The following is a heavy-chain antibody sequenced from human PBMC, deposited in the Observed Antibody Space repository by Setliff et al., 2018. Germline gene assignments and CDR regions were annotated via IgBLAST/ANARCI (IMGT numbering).Heavy chain of an antibody. CDR1: GYSISSDSY. CDR3: ATYSLAHYDSSGYYDY. J-gene: IGHJ4*02. Sequence: SETLSLTCAVSGYSISSDSYWGWIRQPPGKGLEWIGYIYYSGSTYYNPSLKSRVTISVDTSKNQFSLKLSSATAADTAVYYCATYSLAHYDSSGYYDYWGQGTLVTVSS. D-gene: IGHD3-22*01. V-gene: IGHV4-38-2*01. CDR2: IYYSGST.